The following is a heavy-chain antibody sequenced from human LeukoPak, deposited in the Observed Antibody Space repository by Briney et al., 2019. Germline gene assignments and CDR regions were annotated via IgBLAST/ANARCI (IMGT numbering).Heavy chain of an antibody. Sequence: PGGSLRLSCAGSGFTFSSYAMSWVRQAPGKGLEWVSAISGSGGSTYYADSVKGRFTISRDNSKNTLYLKMNRLRAEDTAVYYCAKDWGGGDCGGGCYSSFDYWAGEPWSPSPQ. CDR2: ISGSGGST. V-gene: IGHV3-23*01. J-gene: IGHJ4*02. CDR1: GFTFSSYA. D-gene: IGHD2-21*02. CDR3: AKDWGGGDCGGGCYSSFDY.